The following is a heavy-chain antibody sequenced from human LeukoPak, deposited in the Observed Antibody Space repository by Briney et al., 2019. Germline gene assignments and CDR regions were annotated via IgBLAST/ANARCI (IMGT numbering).Heavy chain of an antibody. CDR1: GFTFSSYG. J-gene: IGHJ4*02. D-gene: IGHD6-19*01. CDR3: AKSARVIAVEIDY. V-gene: IGHV3-30*18. Sequence: GGSLRLSCAASGFTFSSYGMHWVRQAPGKGLEWVAVISYDGSNKYYADSVKGRFTISRDNSKNTLYLQMNSLRAEDTAVYYCAKSARVIAVEIDYWGQGTLVTVSS. CDR2: ISYDGSNK.